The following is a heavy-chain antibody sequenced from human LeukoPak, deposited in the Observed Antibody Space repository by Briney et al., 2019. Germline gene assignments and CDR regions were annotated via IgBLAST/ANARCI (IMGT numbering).Heavy chain of an antibody. J-gene: IGHJ4*02. CDR1: GFTFSSYG. V-gene: IGHV3-30*02. CDR3: AKDIVVVPAAIVDY. D-gene: IGHD2-2*02. Sequence: GGSLRLSCAASGFTFSSYGMHWVRQAPGKGLEWVADSVKGRFTISRDNSKNTLYLQMNSLRAEDTAVYYCAKDIVVVPAAIVDYWGQGTLVTVSS.